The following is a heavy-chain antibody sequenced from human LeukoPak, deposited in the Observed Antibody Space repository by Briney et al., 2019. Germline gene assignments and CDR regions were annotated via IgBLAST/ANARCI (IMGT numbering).Heavy chain of an antibody. J-gene: IGHJ3*02. CDR1: GYTFTRYA. CDR2: ISAYNGNT. Sequence: ASVKVSCKASGYTFTRYAMNWVRQAPGQGLEWRGRISAYNGNTELAQKFQGRVTLATDASTSTAYVELRSLTSDDTAVYFCARGGSRSRRGDDAFEIWGQGTMVTVSS. CDR3: ARGGSRSRRGDDAFEI. V-gene: IGHV1-18*01. D-gene: IGHD3-10*01.